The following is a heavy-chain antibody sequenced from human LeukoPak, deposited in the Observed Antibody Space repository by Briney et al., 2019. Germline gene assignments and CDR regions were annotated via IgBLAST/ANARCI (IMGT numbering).Heavy chain of an antibody. CDR3: ARNRYYYGSGNYGVPNWFDP. Sequence: SETLSLTCTVSGGSISSSSYYWGWIRQPPGKGLKWIGSIYYSGSTYYNPSLKSRVTISVATSRNQLSLKLNSVNAADTAVYYCARNRYYYGSGNYGVPNWFDPWGQGTLVTVSS. J-gene: IGHJ5*02. CDR2: IYYSGST. D-gene: IGHD3-10*01. CDR1: GGSISSSSYY. V-gene: IGHV4-39*01.